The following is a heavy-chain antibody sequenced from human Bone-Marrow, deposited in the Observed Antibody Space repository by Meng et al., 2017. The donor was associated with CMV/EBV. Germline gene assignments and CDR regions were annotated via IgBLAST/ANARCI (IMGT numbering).Heavy chain of an antibody. Sequence: ASVKVSCKASGYTFTSYDINWVRQATGQGLEWMGWMNPNSGNTGYAQKFQGRVTMTRNTSISTAYMELSSLRSEDTAVYYCARGASDYGGNAWVYYYGMYVWGQGTTVTVSS. CDR2: MNPNSGNT. D-gene: IGHD4-23*01. CDR1: GYTFTSYD. J-gene: IGHJ6*02. V-gene: IGHV1-8*01. CDR3: ARGASDYGGNAWVYYYGMYV.